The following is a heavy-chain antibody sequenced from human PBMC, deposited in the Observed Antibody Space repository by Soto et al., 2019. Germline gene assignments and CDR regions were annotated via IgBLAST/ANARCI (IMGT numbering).Heavy chain of an antibody. J-gene: IGHJ4*02. D-gene: IGHD5-12*01. V-gene: IGHV3-74*01. CDR2: INSDGSST. CDR3: ARGEMAKIWPFGY. CDR1: GLTYRRCR. Sequence: PGGALRHCRGGSGLTYRRCRNLLVRQVPGKALVWGSGINSDGSSTTYADSVKGRFTITRDNAKNTLYLQMNSLRAEDTAIYYCARGEMAKIWPFGYSGQGTLVTVSS.